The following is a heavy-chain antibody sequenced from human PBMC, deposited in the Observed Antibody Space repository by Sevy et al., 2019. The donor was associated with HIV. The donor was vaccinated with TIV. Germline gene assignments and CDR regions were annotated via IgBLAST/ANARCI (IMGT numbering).Heavy chain of an antibody. CDR2: ISAYNGNT. J-gene: IGHJ6*02. V-gene: IGHV1-18*01. D-gene: IGHD2-2*01. CDR1: GYTFTSYG. CDR3: ARDLGYCSSTSCFDYYYYGMDV. Sequence: ASVKVSCKASGYTFTSYGISWVRQAPGQGLEWMGWISAYNGNTNYAQKLQGRVTMTTDTSTSTAYMELRSLRSDDTAVYYCARDLGYCSSTSCFDYYYYGMDVWGRGTTVTVSS.